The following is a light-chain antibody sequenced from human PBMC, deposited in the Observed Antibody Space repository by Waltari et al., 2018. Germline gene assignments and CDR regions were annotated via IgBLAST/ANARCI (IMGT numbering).Light chain of an antibody. J-gene: IGLJ2*01. Sequence: QSALTQPSSFSGSPGQSITISCPGTVSDVGGYNYFSCYQQHPGKAPKLMIYDVSKRPSGVSNRFSGSKSGNTASLTISGLQAEDEADYYCCSYAGSSTWVFGGGTKLTVL. CDR2: DVS. V-gene: IGLV2-23*02. CDR3: CSYAGSSTWV. CDR1: VSDVGGYNY.